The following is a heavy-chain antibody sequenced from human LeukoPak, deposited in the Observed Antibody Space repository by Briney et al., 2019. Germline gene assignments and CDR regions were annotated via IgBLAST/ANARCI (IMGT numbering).Heavy chain of an antibody. Sequence: GGSLRLSCAASGFTFRGYAMSWVRQAPGKGLEWVSVTSGNGHSTYYADSVKGRFTISRDNAKNSLYLQLNSLRDEDTAVYYCARVVAGIDWFDSWGQGTLVTVSS. V-gene: IGHV3-23*01. D-gene: IGHD6-19*01. CDR3: ARVVAGIDWFDS. J-gene: IGHJ5*01. CDR1: GFTFRGYA. CDR2: TSGNGHST.